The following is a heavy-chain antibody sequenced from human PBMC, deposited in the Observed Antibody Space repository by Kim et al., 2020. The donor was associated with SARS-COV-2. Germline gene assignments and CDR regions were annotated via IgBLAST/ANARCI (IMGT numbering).Heavy chain of an antibody. D-gene: IGHD2-15*01. V-gene: IGHV4-59*01. CDR2: IYYSGST. CDR1: GGSISSYY. Sequence: SETLSLTCTVSGGSISSYYWSWIRQPPGKGLEWIGYIYYSGSTNYNPSLKSRVTISVDTSKNQFSLKLSSVTAADTAVYYCARGVGGYCSGGSCYSPKYYYYGMDVWGQGTTVTVSS. CDR3: ARGVGGYCSGGSCYSPKYYYYGMDV. J-gene: IGHJ6*02.